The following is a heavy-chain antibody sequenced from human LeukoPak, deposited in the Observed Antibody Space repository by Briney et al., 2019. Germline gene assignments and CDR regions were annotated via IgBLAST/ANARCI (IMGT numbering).Heavy chain of an antibody. V-gene: IGHV5-51*01. J-gene: IGHJ4*02. CDR3: ASSLGGYYFDY. D-gene: IGHD1-26*01. CDR2: IYPGDSDT. Sequence: GESLKISCKGSGYSFTSYWIGWVRQMPGKDLELMGIIYPGDSDTRYSPSFQVHVTISADKSISTAYLQWSSLKASDTAMYYCASSLGGYYFDYWGQGTLVTVSS. CDR1: GYSFTSYW.